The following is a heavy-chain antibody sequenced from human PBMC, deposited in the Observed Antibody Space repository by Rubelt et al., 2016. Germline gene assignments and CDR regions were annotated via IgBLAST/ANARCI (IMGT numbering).Heavy chain of an antibody. CDR3: ANLDSSGYYGY. V-gene: IGHV3-30*04. CDR2: ISYDGSNK. D-gene: IGHD3-22*01. J-gene: IGHJ4*02. CDR1: GFTFSSYA. Sequence: ESGGGVVQPGRSLRLSCAASGFTFSSYAMHWVRQAPGKGLEWVAVISYDGSNKYYADSVKGRFTISRDNSKNTLYLQMNSLRAEDTAVYYCANLDSSGYYGYWGQGTLVTVSS.